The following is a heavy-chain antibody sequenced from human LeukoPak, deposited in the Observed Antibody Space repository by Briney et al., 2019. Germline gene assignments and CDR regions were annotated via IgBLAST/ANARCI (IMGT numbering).Heavy chain of an antibody. CDR2: IFYRGLT. Sequence: SETLSLTCTVSGGSISGYYWSWIRQPPGKGLEWIGYIFYRGLTNYNPSLKSRVTISVDTSKNQFSLKLSSVTAADTAVYYCARDARITGRFLDAFDIWGQGTMVTVSS. CDR1: GGSISGYY. D-gene: IGHD1-20*01. CDR3: ARDARITGRFLDAFDI. J-gene: IGHJ3*02. V-gene: IGHV4-59*01.